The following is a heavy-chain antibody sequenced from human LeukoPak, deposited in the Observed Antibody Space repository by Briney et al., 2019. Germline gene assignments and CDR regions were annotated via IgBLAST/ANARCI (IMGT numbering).Heavy chain of an antibody. J-gene: IGHJ4*01. CDR2: LSGSGITT. Sequence: GRTLRLSCAASGFTFSNAAMTWVRQAPGKRLEWVSTLSGSGITTYYADSVKGRFTISRDNSKNTLYLQMNSLRAEDTAVYYCAKGIYSSGWSYFDYWGHGTLVTGSS. V-gene: IGHV3-23*01. CDR1: GFTFSNAA. D-gene: IGHD6-19*01. CDR3: AKGIYSSGWSYFDY.